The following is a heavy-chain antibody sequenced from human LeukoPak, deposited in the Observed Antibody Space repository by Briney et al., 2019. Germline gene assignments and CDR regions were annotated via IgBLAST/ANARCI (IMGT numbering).Heavy chain of an antibody. J-gene: IGHJ4*02. D-gene: IGHD3-16*02. CDR1: GYTFPGYY. V-gene: IGHV1-2*02. CDR2: IYPNSGGT. CDR3: ARGSPRMITFGGVIVTLSFDY. Sequence: RSSVTVSCKPSGYTFPGYYMHWVRLAPGQGIEWKGWIYPNSGGTNYAQKFQGRVTMTRDTSISTAYMELSRLRSDDTAVYYCARGSPRMITFGGVIVTLSFDYWGQGTLVTVSS.